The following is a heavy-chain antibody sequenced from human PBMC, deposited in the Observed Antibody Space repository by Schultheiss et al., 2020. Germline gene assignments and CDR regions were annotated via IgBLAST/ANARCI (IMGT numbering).Heavy chain of an antibody. CDR2: ISGSGGST. CDR1: GFTFSSYG. J-gene: IGHJ6*04. Sequence: GESLKISCAASGFTFSSYGMHWVRQAPGKGLEWVSAISGSGGSTYYADSVKGRFTISRDNSKNTLYLQMNSLRAEDTAVYYCARCIWFRELLSSLGMDVWGKGTTVTFSS. D-gene: IGHD3-10*01. CDR3: ARCIWFRELLSSLGMDV. V-gene: IGHV3-23*01.